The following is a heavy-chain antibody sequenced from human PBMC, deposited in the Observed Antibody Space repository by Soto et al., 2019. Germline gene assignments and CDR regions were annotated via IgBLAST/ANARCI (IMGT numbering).Heavy chain of an antibody. CDR3: AKTKYPGHCSSTSCYTYFDY. CDR1: GFTFSSYA. Sequence: PGGSLRLSCAASGFTFSSYAMSWVRQAPGKGLEWVSAISGSGGSTYYADSVKGRFTISRDNSKNTLYLQMNSLRAEDTAVYYCAKTKYPGHCSSTSCYTYFDYWGQGTLVTVSS. D-gene: IGHD2-2*01. V-gene: IGHV3-23*01. J-gene: IGHJ4*02. CDR2: ISGSGGST.